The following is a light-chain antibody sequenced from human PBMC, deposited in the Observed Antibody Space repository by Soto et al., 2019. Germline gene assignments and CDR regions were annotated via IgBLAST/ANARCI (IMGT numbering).Light chain of an antibody. CDR2: YDD. CDR1: SSNIGNNA. V-gene: IGLV1-36*01. J-gene: IGLJ1*01. CDR3: AALDDSLNGLV. Sequence: QSVLTQPPSVSEAPRQRVTISCSGSSSNIGNNAVNWYQQLPGKAPKLLIYYDDLLPSGVSDRFSGSKSGTSASLAISGLQSEDEADYYCAALDDSLNGLVFVTGTKLTVL.